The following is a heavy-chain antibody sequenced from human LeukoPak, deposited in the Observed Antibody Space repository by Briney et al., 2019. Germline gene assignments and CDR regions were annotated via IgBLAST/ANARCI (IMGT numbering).Heavy chain of an antibody. CDR1: GYSISSGYY. V-gene: IGHV4-38-2*02. Sequence: SETRSLTCTVSGYSISSGYYWGWIRQPPGKGLEWIGSIYHSGSTYYNPSLKSRVTISVDTSKNQFSLKLSSVTAADTAVYYCARGTTGTTVSHYCYYMDVWGKGTTVTVSS. J-gene: IGHJ6*03. CDR2: IYHSGST. CDR3: ARGTTGTTVSHYCYYMDV. D-gene: IGHD1-1*01.